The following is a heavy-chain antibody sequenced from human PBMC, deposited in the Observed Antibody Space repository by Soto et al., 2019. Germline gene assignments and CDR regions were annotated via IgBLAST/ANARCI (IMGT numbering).Heavy chain of an antibody. CDR2: IYHSGST. J-gene: IGHJ6*02. CDR1: GGSISSGDYS. D-gene: IGHD6-19*01. Sequence: SETLSLTCADSGGSISSGDYSWSWIRQPPGKGLEWIGYIYHSGSTYYNPSLKSRVTISVDRSKNQYSLKLSSVTAADAAVYYCARGGTVSGTSYYYGMDVWGQGTTVTVSS. V-gene: IGHV4-30-2*01. CDR3: ARGGTVSGTSYYYGMDV.